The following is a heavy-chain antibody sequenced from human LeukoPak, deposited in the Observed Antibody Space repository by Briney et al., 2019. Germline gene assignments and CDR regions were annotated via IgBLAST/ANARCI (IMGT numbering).Heavy chain of an antibody. V-gene: IGHV4-59*01. J-gene: IGHJ4*02. CDR1: GVSISSYY. D-gene: IGHD1-26*01. CDR3: ARETWDLYYFDY. CDR2: IYYSGST. Sequence: SETLSLTCTVSGVSISSYYWSWIRQPPGKGLEWIGYIYYSGSTNYNPSLKSRVTISVDTSKNQFSLKLSSVTAADTAVYYCARETWDLYYFDYWGQGTLVTVSS.